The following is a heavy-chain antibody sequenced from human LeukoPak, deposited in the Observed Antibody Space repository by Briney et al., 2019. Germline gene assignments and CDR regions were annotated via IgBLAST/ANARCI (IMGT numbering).Heavy chain of an antibody. CDR1: GGPICSDY. J-gene: IGHJ4*02. V-gene: IGHV4-59*01. CDR2: MYYIVRT. CDR3: ARGGYGGFDY. Sequence: SETLSLSCTVSGGPICSDYWSCIRQPPGKGVGWSGGMYYIVRTNYNPFLKSRVTISVDTSKNQFSLKLSSVTAADTAVYYCARGGYGGFDYWGQGSLVTVSS. D-gene: IGHD4-23*01.